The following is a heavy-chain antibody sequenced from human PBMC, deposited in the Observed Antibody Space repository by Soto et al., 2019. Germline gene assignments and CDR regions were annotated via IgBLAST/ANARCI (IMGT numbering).Heavy chain of an antibody. J-gene: IGHJ6*02. V-gene: IGHV3-74*01. CDR1: GFTFSSYW. D-gene: IGHD5-12*01. CDR2: INSDGSST. Sequence: EVQLVESGGGLVQPGGSLRLSCAASGFTFSSYWMHWVLQAPGKGLVWVSRINSDGSSTSYADSVKGRFTISRDNAKNTLYLQMNSLRAEDTAVYYCARDLSRWLHLYYYYGMDVWGQGTTVTVSS. CDR3: ARDLSRWLHLYYYYGMDV.